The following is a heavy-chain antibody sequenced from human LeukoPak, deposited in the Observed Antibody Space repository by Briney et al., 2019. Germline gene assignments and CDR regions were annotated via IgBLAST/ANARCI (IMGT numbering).Heavy chain of an antibody. CDR3: ARTREGAFDI. J-gene: IGHJ3*02. CDR1: GGSISSRSYY. CDR2: IYYSGST. V-gene: IGHV4-39*07. Sequence: SETLSLTCTVSGGSISSRSYYWGWIRQPPGKGLEWIGSIYYSGSTYYNPSLKSRVTISVDTSKNQFSLKLSSVTAADTAVYYCARTREGAFDIWGQGTMVTVSS.